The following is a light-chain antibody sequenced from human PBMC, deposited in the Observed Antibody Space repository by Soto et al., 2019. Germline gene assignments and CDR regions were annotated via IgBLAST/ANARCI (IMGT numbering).Light chain of an antibody. CDR3: QSHDSSLSVLWV. J-gene: IGLJ3*02. CDR2: GNS. V-gene: IGLV1-40*01. CDR1: SSNIGAGYD. Sequence: QAVVTQPPSVSGASGQRVTISCTGSSSNIGAGYDVHWYQQLPGTAPKLLIYGNSNRPSGVPDRFSGSKSGTSASLAITGLQAEDEADYYCQSHDSSLSVLWVFGGGTQLTVL.